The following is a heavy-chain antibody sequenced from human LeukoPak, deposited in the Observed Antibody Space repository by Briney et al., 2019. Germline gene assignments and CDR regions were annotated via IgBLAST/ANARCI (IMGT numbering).Heavy chain of an antibody. J-gene: IGHJ3*02. D-gene: IGHD1-26*01. Sequence: SETLPLTCTVSGGPISYYYWSWIRQPPGKGLEWIGYIYYSGSTNYNPSLKSRVTISVDTSQNQFSLKLSSVTAADTALYYCARERSPGSYYDAFDIWGQGTMVTVSS. V-gene: IGHV4-59*01. CDR1: GGPISYYY. CDR3: ARERSPGSYYDAFDI. CDR2: IYYSGST.